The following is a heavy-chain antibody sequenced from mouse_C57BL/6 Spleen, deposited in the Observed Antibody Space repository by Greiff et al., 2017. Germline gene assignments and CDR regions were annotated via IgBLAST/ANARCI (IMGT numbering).Heavy chain of an antibody. CDR2: IWSGGST. Sequence: QVQLKQSGPGLVQPSQSLSITCTVSGFSLTSYGVHWVRQSPGKGLEWLGVIWSGGSTDYNAAFISRLSISKDNSKSQVFFKMNSLQADDTAIYYCARSRLYDYDGGSFAYWGQGTLVTVSA. CDR3: ARSRLYDYDGGSFAY. CDR1: GFSLTSYG. D-gene: IGHD2-4*01. V-gene: IGHV2-2*01. J-gene: IGHJ3*01.